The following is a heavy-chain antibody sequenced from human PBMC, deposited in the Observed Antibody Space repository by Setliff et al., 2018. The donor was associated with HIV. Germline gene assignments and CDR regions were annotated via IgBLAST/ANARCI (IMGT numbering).Heavy chain of an antibody. CDR2: IKEDGSEK. J-gene: IGHJ6*02. V-gene: IGHV3-7*01. D-gene: IGHD3-3*02. CDR3: AREGDYYHLWTGYYRHGLDV. CDR1: DFSLGGYW. Sequence: HPGGSLRLSCEGSDFSLGGYWMTWVRQAPEKGLEWVANIKEDGSEKYYVGSVKGRFTISRDNANNSVYLQMNSLRAEDTAVYYCAREGDYYHLWTGYYRHGLDVWGQGTTVTVSS.